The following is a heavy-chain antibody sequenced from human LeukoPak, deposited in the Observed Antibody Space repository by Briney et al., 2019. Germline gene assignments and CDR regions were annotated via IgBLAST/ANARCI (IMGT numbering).Heavy chain of an antibody. CDR2: IRYDGSNK. Sequence: PGGSLRLSCAASGFTFSSYGMHWVRQALGEGLEWVALIRYDGSNKYYADSVKGRFTISRDNSKNTLYLQMNSLRAEDTAVYYCAKDRATMVRGVQDYWGQGTLVTVSS. D-gene: IGHD3-10*01. CDR1: GFTFSSYG. CDR3: AKDRATMVRGVQDY. J-gene: IGHJ4*02. V-gene: IGHV3-30*02.